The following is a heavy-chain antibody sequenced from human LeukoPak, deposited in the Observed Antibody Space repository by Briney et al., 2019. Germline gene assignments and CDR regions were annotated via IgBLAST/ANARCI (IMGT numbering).Heavy chain of an antibody. CDR2: IYATGNT. J-gene: IGHJ4*02. Sequence: KTSETLSLTCTVSGVSVSSFYWTWIRQPAGKGLEWIGRIYATGNTNFNPSLKSRVTMSIDTSKNQFSLKLRSVTAADTAVYYCARDDYDDSTRGLDYWGQGTLVTVSS. D-gene: IGHD4-17*01. V-gene: IGHV4-4*07. CDR3: ARDDYDDSTRGLDY. CDR1: GVSVSSFY.